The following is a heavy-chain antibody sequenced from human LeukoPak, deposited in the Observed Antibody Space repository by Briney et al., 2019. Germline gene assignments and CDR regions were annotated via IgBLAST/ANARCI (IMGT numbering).Heavy chain of an antibody. CDR2: INHSGST. J-gene: IGHJ4*02. Sequence: SETLSLTCAVYGGSFSGYYWSWIRQPPGKGLEWIGEINHSGSTNYNPSPKSRVTISVDTSKNQFSLKLSSVTAADTAVYYCARGGRARGYSDYGEDYWGQGTLVTVSS. CDR1: GGSFSGYY. D-gene: IGHD5-12*01. V-gene: IGHV4-34*01. CDR3: ARGGRARGYSDYGEDY.